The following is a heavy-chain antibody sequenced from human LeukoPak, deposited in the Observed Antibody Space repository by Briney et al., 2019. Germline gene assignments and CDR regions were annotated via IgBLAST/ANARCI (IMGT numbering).Heavy chain of an antibody. V-gene: IGHV3-23*01. D-gene: IGHD3-22*01. CDR3: AKHGRIDYYDSSGYAWFDP. CDR2: ISGSGGST. J-gene: IGHJ5*02. CDR1: GFTFSSYG. Sequence: GGSLRLSCAASGFTFSSYGMSWVRQAPGKGREWVSAISGSGGSTYYADSVKGRFTISRDNSKNTLYLQMNSLRAEDTAVYYCAKHGRIDYYDSSGYAWFDPWGQGTLVTVSS.